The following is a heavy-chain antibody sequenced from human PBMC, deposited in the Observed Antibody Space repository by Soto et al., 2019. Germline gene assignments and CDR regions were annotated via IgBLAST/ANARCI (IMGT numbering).Heavy chain of an antibody. V-gene: IGHV1-69*12. CDR3: ARKHDRRGEVADDYYYYGMDV. Sequence: QVQLVQSGAEVKKPGSSVKVSCKASGGTFSSYAISWVRQAPGQGLEWMGGIIPIFGTANYAQKFQGRVTITADESTSTAYMELSSLRSEDTAVYYCARKHDRRGEVADDYYYYGMDVWGQGTTVTVSS. D-gene: IGHD6-19*01. CDR2: IIPIFGTA. J-gene: IGHJ6*02. CDR1: GGTFSSYA.